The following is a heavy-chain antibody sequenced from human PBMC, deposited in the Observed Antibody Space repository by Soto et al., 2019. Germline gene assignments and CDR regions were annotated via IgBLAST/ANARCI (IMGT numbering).Heavy chain of an antibody. D-gene: IGHD3-16*01. V-gene: IGHV1-8*02. Sequence: GASVKVSCKASGYAFINYDISWVRQATGQGLEWMGWMNPGSGKTGYANKFQGRVTMTRDASTSTAHLELSSLTSEDTAVYYCARMASFGTLNWFDPWGQGTLVTASS. CDR3: ARMASFGTLNWFDP. CDR2: MNPGSGKT. CDR1: GYAFINYD. J-gene: IGHJ5*02.